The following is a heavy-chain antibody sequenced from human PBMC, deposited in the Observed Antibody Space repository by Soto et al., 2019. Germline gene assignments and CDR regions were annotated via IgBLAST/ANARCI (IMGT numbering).Heavy chain of an antibody. V-gene: IGHV3-33*06. CDR2: VWNDGTNP. Sequence: GGSLRLSCAASGFTFSSYGMHWVRLTPGKGLEWVALVWNDGTNPYYADSVKGRFTISRDNSKSTVYLELNNLSAEDTAVYHFAKNQGVELVPLATVDWFDPWGQGSVVTVSS. D-gene: IGHD1-26*01. J-gene: IGHJ5*02. CDR1: GFTFSSYG. CDR3: AKNQGVELVPLATVDWFDP.